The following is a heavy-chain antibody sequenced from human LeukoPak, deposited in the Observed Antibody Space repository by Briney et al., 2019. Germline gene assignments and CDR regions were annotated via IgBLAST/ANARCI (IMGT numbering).Heavy chain of an antibody. V-gene: IGHV3-30*14. Sequence: PGGSLRLSCAASGFTFSNYAFHWVRQAPGKGLEWVAAASYVLSNTFYTDSVKGRFTISRDNSKNTLYLQMNNLRTEDTAVYYCARGIVVVPAALGLDYWGQGTPVTVSS. D-gene: IGHD2-2*01. J-gene: IGHJ4*02. CDR2: ASYVLSNT. CDR3: ARGIVVVPAALGLDY. CDR1: GFTFSNYA.